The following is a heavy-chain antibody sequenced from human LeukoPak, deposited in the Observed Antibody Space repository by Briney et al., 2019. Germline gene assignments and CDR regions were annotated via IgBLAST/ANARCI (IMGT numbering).Heavy chain of an antibody. CDR3: AKPPSVVVAATVVDY. CDR1: GFTFSSYG. Sequence: GGSLRLSCAASGFTFSSYGMHWVRQAPGKGLEWVAFIRYDGSNKYYADSVKGRFTISRDNSKNTLYLQMNSLRAEDTAVYYCAKPPSVVVAATVVDYWGQGTLVTVSS. V-gene: IGHV3-30*02. CDR2: IRYDGSNK. D-gene: IGHD2-15*01. J-gene: IGHJ4*02.